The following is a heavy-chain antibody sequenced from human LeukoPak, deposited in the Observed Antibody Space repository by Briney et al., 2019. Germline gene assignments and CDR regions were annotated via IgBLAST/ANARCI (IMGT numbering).Heavy chain of an antibody. D-gene: IGHD1-26*01. CDR1: GGSISSYY. Sequence: SETLSLTCTVSGGSISSYYWSWIRRPPGKGLEWIGYIYYSGSTNYNPSLKSRVTISADTSKNQFSLKLSSVTAADTAVYYCARVRGSYFLDYWGQGTLVTVSS. CDR3: ARVRGSYFLDY. J-gene: IGHJ4*02. V-gene: IGHV4-59*01. CDR2: IYYSGST.